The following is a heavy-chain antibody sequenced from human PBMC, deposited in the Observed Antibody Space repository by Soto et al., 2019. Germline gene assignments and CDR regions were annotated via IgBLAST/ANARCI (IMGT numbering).Heavy chain of an antibody. D-gene: IGHD5-12*01. J-gene: IGHJ3*02. CDR1: GGSFSGYY. V-gene: IGHV4-34*01. CDR3: ARLSLDANIVATIVGAFDI. Sequence: QVQLQQWGAGLLKPSETLSLTCAVYGGSFSGYYWSWIRQPPGKGLEWMGEINHSGSTNYNPSLKSRVTISVDTSKNQFSLKLSSVTAADTAVYYCARLSLDANIVATIVGAFDIWGQGTMVTVSS. CDR2: INHSGST.